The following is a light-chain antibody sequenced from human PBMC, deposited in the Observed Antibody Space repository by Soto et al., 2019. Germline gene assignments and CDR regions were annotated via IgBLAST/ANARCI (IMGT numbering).Light chain of an antibody. J-gene: IGKJ1*01. CDR2: GAS. CDR3: QQYSSSPRT. Sequence: SVLTQSPGTLSLYAWEGAPMYCRASQSISSNYLAWYHQRPGQAPRLLIYGASSRATDIPDRFRGSGSGRDFVLNISRLERGDSGVYYCQQYSSSPRTFGQGTKVDI. CDR1: QSISSNY. V-gene: IGKV3-20*01.